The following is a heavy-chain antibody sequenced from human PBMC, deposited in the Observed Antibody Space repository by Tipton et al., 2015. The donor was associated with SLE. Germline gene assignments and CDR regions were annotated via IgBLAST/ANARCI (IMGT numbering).Heavy chain of an antibody. CDR1: DGSFSGYC. V-gene: IGHV4-34*01. Sequence: TLSLTCAVYDGSFSGYCWSWIRQPPGKGLEWIGEINHSGTTNYDPSLKSRVTISVDTPKNQFSLKLSSVTAADTAVYYCARDPFRGLAVAASAYWGQGTLVTVSS. D-gene: IGHD6-19*01. J-gene: IGHJ4*02. CDR2: INHSGTT. CDR3: ARDPFRGLAVAASAY.